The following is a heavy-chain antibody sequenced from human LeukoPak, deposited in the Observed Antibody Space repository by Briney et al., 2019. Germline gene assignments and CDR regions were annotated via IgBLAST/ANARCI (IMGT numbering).Heavy chain of an antibody. CDR2: IYSGGST. D-gene: IGHD1-1*01. Sequence: GGSLRLSCAASGFTGSSNYRSWVRQAPGKGLEWVSVIYSGGSTYYADSVKGRFTISRDNSKNTLYLQMNSLRAEDTAVYYCARENDWRYFQHWGQGTLVTVSS. CDR3: ARENDWRYFQH. CDR1: GFTGSSNY. V-gene: IGHV3-53*01. J-gene: IGHJ1*01.